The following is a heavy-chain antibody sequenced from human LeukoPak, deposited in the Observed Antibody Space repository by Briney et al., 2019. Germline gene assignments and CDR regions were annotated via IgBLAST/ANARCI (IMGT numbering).Heavy chain of an antibody. J-gene: IGHJ3*02. CDR2: INHSGIF. CDR3: ARGWTYYYDSSFDI. D-gene: IGHD3-22*01. CDR1: GGSFNGYF. Sequence: SEALSLTCAVYGGSFNGYFYSWIRQPPGKGLEWIGEINHSGIFDYNPSLKSRVTISVDTSKKQISLNLTSVTAADTAVYYCARGWTYYYDSSFDIWGQGTMVTVSS. V-gene: IGHV4-34*01.